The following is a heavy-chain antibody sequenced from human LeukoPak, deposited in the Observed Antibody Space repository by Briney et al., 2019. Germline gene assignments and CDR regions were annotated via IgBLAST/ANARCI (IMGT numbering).Heavy chain of an antibody. V-gene: IGHV4-4*07. J-gene: IGHJ4*02. Sequence: SETLSLTCTVSGGSISSYYWSWIRQPAGKGLEWIGRIYTSGSTNYNPSLKSRVTMPVDTSKNQFSLKLSSVTTADTAVYYCAREGSVGSFYNVLEYWGQGTLVTVSS. D-gene: IGHD3-10*01. CDR2: IYTSGST. CDR1: GGSISSYY. CDR3: AREGSVGSFYNVLEY.